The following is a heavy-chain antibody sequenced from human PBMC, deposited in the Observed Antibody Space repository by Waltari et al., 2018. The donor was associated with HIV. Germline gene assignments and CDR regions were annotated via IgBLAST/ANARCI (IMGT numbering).Heavy chain of an antibody. Sequence: EVQMLESGGGLVQPGGSLRLSCAASGFTFNNYAMTWVRQAPGKGLEVGSSSTGSGGNIFRADSVKGRFIIARDNSKNRLYLQMSSLRGEDTAVYYCAKGSELVPAAMSLDSWGQGTLVTVSS. CDR2: STGSGGNI. CDR3: AKGSELVPAAMSLDS. D-gene: IGHD2-2*01. CDR1: GFTFNNYA. J-gene: IGHJ4*02. V-gene: IGHV3-23*01.